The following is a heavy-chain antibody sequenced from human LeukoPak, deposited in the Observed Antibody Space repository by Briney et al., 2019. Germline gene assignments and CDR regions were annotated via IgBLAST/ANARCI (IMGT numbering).Heavy chain of an antibody. V-gene: IGHV3-7*01. CDR3: TRHRSGGSQDDAFDI. CDR1: GFTFSSYW. J-gene: IGHJ3*02. D-gene: IGHD2-15*01. CDR2: IKQDGSEK. Sequence: GGSLRLSCAASGFTFSSYWMSWVRQAPGKGLEWVANIKQDGSEKYYVDSVKGRFTISRQNAKNSLFLQMNSLRAEDTAVYYCTRHRSGGSQDDAFDIWGQGTMVTVSS.